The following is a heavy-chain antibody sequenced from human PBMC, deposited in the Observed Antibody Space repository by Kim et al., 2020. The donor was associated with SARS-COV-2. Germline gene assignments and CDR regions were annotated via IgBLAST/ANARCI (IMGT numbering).Heavy chain of an antibody. CDR1: GYSISSGYY. Sequence: SETLSLTCTVSGYSISSGYYWGWIRQPPGKGLEWIGSIYHSGSTYYNPSLKSRVTISVDTSKNQFSLKLSSVTAADTAVYYCARELRYFDLLSYNWFDP. J-gene: IGHJ5*02. V-gene: IGHV4-38-2*02. CDR3: ARELRYFDLLSYNWFDP. D-gene: IGHD3-9*01. CDR2: IYHSGST.